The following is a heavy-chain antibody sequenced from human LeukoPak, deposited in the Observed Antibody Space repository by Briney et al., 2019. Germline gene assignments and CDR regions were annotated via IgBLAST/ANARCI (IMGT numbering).Heavy chain of an antibody. CDR1: GVPVSNARMG. Sequence: SGPTLANPTETLTLTCTVSGVPVSNARMGVSWIRQPPGKALEWLALIFSNDEKSYSTYMKRRLTISKATSKSEIVLHITNMVTVDTATYSCSRIVFRYSSGWYYFDYWGQGTLVTVSS. CDR2: IFSNDEK. D-gene: IGHD6-19*01. CDR3: SRIVFRYSSGWYYFDY. J-gene: IGHJ4*02. V-gene: IGHV2-26*01.